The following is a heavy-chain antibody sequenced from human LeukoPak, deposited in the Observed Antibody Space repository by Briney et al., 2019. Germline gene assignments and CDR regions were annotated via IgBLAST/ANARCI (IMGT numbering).Heavy chain of an antibody. Sequence: SETLSLTCTVSGGSISSYYWSWIRQPPGKGLEWIGYIYYSGSTNYNPSLKSRVTISVDTSKNQFSLKLSSVTAADTAVYYCARAFGSMYWFDPWGQGTLVTVSS. CDR2: IYYSGST. D-gene: IGHD6-13*01. CDR3: ARAFGSMYWFDP. J-gene: IGHJ5*02. V-gene: IGHV4-59*01. CDR1: GGSISSYY.